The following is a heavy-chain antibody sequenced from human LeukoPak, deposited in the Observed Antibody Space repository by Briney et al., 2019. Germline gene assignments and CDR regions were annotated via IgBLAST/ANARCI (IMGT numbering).Heavy chain of an antibody. V-gene: IGHV1-2*02. J-gene: IGHJ4*02. Sequence: ASVKVSCKASGYTFTGYYMHWVQQAPGQGLEWMGWINPGSGATNCAQRFHGRVTMTRDTSISTVYMELSRLRSDDTAVYYCARDVGEYCSSINCHASDYWGQGTLVTVSS. CDR3: ARDVGEYCSSINCHASDY. CDR1: GYTFTGYY. D-gene: IGHD2-2*01. CDR2: INPGSGAT.